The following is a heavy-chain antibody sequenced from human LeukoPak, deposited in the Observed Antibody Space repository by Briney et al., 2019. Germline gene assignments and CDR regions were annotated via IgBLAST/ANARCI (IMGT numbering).Heavy chain of an antibody. V-gene: IGHV4-59*08. J-gene: IGHJ5*02. CDR3: ARTNYYGSGSYYPDL. D-gene: IGHD3-10*01. Sequence: SETLSLTCTVSGASMRTYYWSWIRQPPGKGLEWIGFIYHSGSTDYNPSLKSRGTMSVDTSKNQFSLKLSPVTAANTAVYYCARTNYYGSGSYYPDLWGQGTLVTVSS. CDR2: IYHSGST. CDR1: GASMRTYY.